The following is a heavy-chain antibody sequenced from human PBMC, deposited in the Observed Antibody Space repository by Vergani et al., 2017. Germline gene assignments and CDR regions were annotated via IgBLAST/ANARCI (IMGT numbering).Heavy chain of an antibody. CDR3: ARDMLYYDYVWGSYRPPDYYFDY. J-gene: IGHJ4*02. CDR2: VDTEDGET. Sequence: EVQLVQSGAEVKKPGATMKISCKVSGYTFTDHYMHWVKQAPGKGLEWMGLVDTEDGETIYAEKFKGRVTIAADTSTDTAHLELSSLRSEDTAVYYCARDMLYYDYVWGSYRPPDYYFDYWGQGTLVTVSS. CDR1: GYTFTDHY. D-gene: IGHD3-16*02. V-gene: IGHV1-69-2*01.